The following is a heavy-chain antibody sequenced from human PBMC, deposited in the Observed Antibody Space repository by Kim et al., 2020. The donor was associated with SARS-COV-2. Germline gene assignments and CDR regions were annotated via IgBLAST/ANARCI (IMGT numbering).Heavy chain of an antibody. Sequence: GGSLRLSCAASGFTFSSYGMHWVRQAPGKGLEWVAVIWYDGSNKYYADSVKGRFTISRDNSKNTLYLQMNSLRAEDTAVYYCAREGRSGRRPEYYFDYWGQGTLVTVSS. CDR1: GFTFSSYG. J-gene: IGHJ4*02. D-gene: IGHD1-26*01. V-gene: IGHV3-33*01. CDR2: IWYDGSNK. CDR3: AREGRSGRRPEYYFDY.